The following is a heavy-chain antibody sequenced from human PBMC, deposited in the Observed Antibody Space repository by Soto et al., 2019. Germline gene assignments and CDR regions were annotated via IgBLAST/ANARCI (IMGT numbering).Heavy chain of an antibody. Sequence: QVQLVQSGAEVKKPGSSVKVSCKASGGTFSSYTISWVRQAPGQGLEWMGMIIPILGIANYAQKFQGRVTINADKSTSTAYMELSSLRSEDTAVYYCARAAPGAFDIWGQGTMVTVSS. CDR2: IIPILGIA. D-gene: IGHD6-25*01. CDR3: ARAAPGAFDI. J-gene: IGHJ3*02. CDR1: GGTFSSYT. V-gene: IGHV1-69*02.